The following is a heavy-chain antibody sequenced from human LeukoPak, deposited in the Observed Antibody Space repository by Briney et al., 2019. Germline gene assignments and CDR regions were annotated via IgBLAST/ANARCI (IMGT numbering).Heavy chain of an antibody. Sequence: GGSLRLSCAASGFSFSSYSMNWVRQAPGKGLGLVSAMSGSGGSTYYADSVKGRFTISRDNSKNTLYLQMNSMRAEDTAVYYCAKDAHMTTVTTEGAFDIWGQGTMVTVSS. CDR1: GFSFSSYS. CDR2: MSGSGGST. D-gene: IGHD4-17*01. CDR3: AKDAHMTTVTTEGAFDI. J-gene: IGHJ3*02. V-gene: IGHV3-23*01.